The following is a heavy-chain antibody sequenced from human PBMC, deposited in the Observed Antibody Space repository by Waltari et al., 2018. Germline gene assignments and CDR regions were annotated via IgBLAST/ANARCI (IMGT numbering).Heavy chain of an antibody. Sequence: EVQLVESGGGLVQHGGSLRLSCAASGFTLRATWLHWVRQVPGKGLVWVSRISGDGSTINYADSVKGRFTISRDTAKNTLYLQMNSLRAEDTAVYYCARGADLRGQGILVTVSS. CDR2: ISGDGSTI. CDR1: GFTLRATW. CDR3: ARGADL. J-gene: IGHJ4*02. D-gene: IGHD3-3*01. V-gene: IGHV3-74*01.